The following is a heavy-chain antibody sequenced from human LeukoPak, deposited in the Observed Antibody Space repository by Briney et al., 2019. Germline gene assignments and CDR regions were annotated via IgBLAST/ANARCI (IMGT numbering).Heavy chain of an antibody. D-gene: IGHD2-2*02. Sequence: GGSLRLSCAASGFTFSTYSMHWVRQSPGKGLEYISAISYDGSSTYYANSVKGRFTISRDNSKNTLYLQMGSLRAEDMAVYYRARSRYCSTITCYTSPNWFDPWGQGTLVTVSS. CDR3: ARSRYCSTITCYTSPNWFDP. CDR1: GFTFSTYS. V-gene: IGHV3-64*01. CDR2: ISYDGSST. J-gene: IGHJ5*02.